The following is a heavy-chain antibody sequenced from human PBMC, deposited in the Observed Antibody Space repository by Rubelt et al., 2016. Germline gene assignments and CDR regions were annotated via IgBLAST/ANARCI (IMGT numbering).Heavy chain of an antibody. Sequence: ASGFTFSSYWMSWVRQAPGKGLEWVANIKQDGSEKYYVDSVKGRFTISRDNAKNSLYLQMNSLRAEDTAVYYCARGDSSDSSSWYREDAFDIWGQGTMVTVSS. CDR2: IKQDGSEK. J-gene: IGHJ3*02. D-gene: IGHD6-13*01. CDR1: GFTFSSYW. CDR3: ARGDSSDSSSWYREDAFDI. V-gene: IGHV3-7*01.